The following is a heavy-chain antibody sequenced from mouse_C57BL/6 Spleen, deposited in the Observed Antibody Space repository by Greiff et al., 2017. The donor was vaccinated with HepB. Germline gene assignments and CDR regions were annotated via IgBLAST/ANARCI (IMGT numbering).Heavy chain of an antibody. CDR3: ARKGEGLDY. J-gene: IGHJ4*01. Sequence: QVQLQPGAELVKPGASVKLSCKASGYTFTSYWMQWVKQRPGQGLEWIGEIDPSDSYTNYNQKFKGKATLTVDTSSSTAYMQLSSLTSEDSAVYYCARKGEGLDYWGQGTSVTVSS. V-gene: IGHV1-50*01. CDR1: GYTFTSYW. CDR2: IDPSDSYT.